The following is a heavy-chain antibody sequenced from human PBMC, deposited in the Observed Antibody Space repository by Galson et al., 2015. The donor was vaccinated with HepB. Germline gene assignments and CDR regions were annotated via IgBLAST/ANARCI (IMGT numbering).Heavy chain of an antibody. CDR2: ISYDGSNK. J-gene: IGHJ4*02. CDR1: GFTFSSYA. D-gene: IGHD3-10*01. Sequence: SLRLSCAASGFTFSSYAMHWVRQAPGKGLEWVAVISYDGSNKYYADSVKGRFTISRDNSKNTLYLQMNSLRAEDTAVYYCVRGGHEGYYGSGSGPFDYWGQGTLVTVSS. V-gene: IGHV3-30-3*01. CDR3: VRGGHEGYYGSGSGPFDY.